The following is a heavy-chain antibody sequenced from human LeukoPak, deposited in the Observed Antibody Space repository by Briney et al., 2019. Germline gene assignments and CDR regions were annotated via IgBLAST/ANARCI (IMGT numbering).Heavy chain of an antibody. Sequence: SVKVSCKASGGTFSSYAISWVQQAPGQGLEWMGGITPILGAANYAPKFQGRVTITTDESTSTAYMELSSLRSEDTAIYYCARSSGYSYYYYMDVWGKGTTVTVSS. V-gene: IGHV1-69*05. J-gene: IGHJ6*03. D-gene: IGHD3-22*01. CDR2: ITPILGAA. CDR1: GGTFSSYA. CDR3: ARSSGYSYYYYMDV.